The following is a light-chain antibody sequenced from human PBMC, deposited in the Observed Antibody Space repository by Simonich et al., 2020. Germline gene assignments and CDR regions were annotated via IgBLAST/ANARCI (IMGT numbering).Light chain of an antibody. J-gene: IGKJ1*01. V-gene: IGKV4-1*01. Sequence: DSVMTQSPDSLAVSLGERATINCKSSQSVLYSSNNKNYLAWYQQKPGQPPKRLISWASTRESGVPDRFSGSGSGTDFTLTISSLQAEDVAVYYCQQYYSTPWTFGQGTKVEIK. CDR2: WAS. CDR1: QSVLYSSNNKNY. CDR3: QQYYSTPWT.